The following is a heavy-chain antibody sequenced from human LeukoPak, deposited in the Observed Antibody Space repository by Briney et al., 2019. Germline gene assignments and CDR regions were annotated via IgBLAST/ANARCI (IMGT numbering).Heavy chain of an antibody. CDR3: VKGRASYCGGDCYSGHFDY. D-gene: IGHD2-21*02. CDR2: ISSNGDST. Sequence: GGSLRLSCSASGFTFSSYAMHWVRQSPGKGLEYVSAISSNGDSTYYADSVKGRFTISRDNSKNTLYLQMSSLRAEDTAVYYCVKGRASYCGGDCYSGHFDYWGQGTLVTVSS. CDR1: GFTFSSYA. V-gene: IGHV3-64D*06. J-gene: IGHJ4*02.